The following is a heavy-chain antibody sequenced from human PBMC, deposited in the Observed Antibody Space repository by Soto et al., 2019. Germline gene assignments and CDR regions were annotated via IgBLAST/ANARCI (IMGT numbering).Heavy chain of an antibody. J-gene: IGHJ6*02. CDR3: TTYTFHYYYGMDV. V-gene: IGHV3-15*07. CDR2: IKSKTDGGTT. D-gene: IGHD3-16*01. CDR1: GFTFSNAW. Sequence: GGSLRLSCAASGFTFSNAWMNWVRQAPGKGLEWVGRIKSKTDGGTTDYAAPVKGRFTISRDDSKNTLYLQMNSLKTEDTAVYYCTTYTFHYYYGMDVWGQGTTVTVSS.